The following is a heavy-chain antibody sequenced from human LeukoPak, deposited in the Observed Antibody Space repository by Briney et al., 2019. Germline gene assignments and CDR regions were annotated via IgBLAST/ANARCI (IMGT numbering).Heavy chain of an antibody. CDR2: INPNNGGT. CDR3: AGEDNSSGYRPFDI. J-gene: IGHJ3*02. V-gene: IGHV1-2*06. Sequence: ASVKVSCKASGYTFTGYYIHWVRQAPEQGLEWMGRINPNNGGTNYAQKFQGRVTMTRDMSMSTAYMELSRLRSDDTAVYYCAGEDNSSGYRPFDIWGQGTMVTVPS. CDR1: GYTFTGYY. D-gene: IGHD3-22*01.